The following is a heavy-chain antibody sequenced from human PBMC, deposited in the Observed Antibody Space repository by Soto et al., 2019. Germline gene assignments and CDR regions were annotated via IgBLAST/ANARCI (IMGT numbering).Heavy chain of an antibody. CDR1: GYTFTSYG. D-gene: IGHD3-10*01. V-gene: IGHV1-18*01. J-gene: IGHJ3*02. CDR3: ARVLGWGSTGAFDI. Sequence: ASVKVSCKASGYTFTSYGISWLRQAPGQGLEWMGWISAYNGNTNYAQKLQGRVTMTTDTSTSTAYMELRSLRSDDTAVYYCARVLGWGSTGAFDIWGQGTMVTVSS. CDR2: ISAYNGNT.